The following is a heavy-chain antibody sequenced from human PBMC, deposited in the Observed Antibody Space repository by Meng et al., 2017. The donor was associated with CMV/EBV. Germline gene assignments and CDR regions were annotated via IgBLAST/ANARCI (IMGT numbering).Heavy chain of an antibody. CDR3: ARHVRQAQDIVVVPAAIGRYYFDY. CDR1: GGSFSGYY. V-gene: IGHV4-34*01. J-gene: IGHJ4*02. Sequence: SETLSLTCAVYGGSFSGYYWSWIRQPPGKGLEWIGEINHSGSTNYNPSLKSRVTISVDTSKNQFSLKLSSATAADTAVYYCARHVRQAQDIVVVPAAIGRYYFDYWGQGTLVTVSS. CDR2: INHSGST. D-gene: IGHD2-2*02.